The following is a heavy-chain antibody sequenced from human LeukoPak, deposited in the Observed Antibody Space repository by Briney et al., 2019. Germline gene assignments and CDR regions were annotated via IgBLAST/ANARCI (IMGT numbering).Heavy chain of an antibody. Sequence: PGGSLRLSCAASGFTFSSYAMSWVRQAPGKGLEWVSAISGSGGSTYYADSVKGRFTISRDNSKNSLCLQMNSLRTEDTALYYCAKDTGDIVVVVAATPGWFDPWGQGTLVTVSS. J-gene: IGHJ5*02. CDR2: ISGSGGST. CDR3: AKDTGDIVVVVAATPGWFDP. D-gene: IGHD2-15*01. CDR1: GFTFSSYA. V-gene: IGHV3-23*01.